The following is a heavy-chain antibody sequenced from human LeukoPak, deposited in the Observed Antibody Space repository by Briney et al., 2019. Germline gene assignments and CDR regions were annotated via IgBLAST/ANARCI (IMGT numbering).Heavy chain of an antibody. CDR2: ISSSSSTI. CDR1: GFTFSSYS. J-gene: IGHJ4*02. Sequence: GSLRLSCAASGFTFSSYSMNWVRQAPGKGLEWVSYISSSSSTIYYADSVKGRFTISRDNAKNSLYLQMNSLRDEDTAVYYCARSTYGSGSYYFDYWGQGTLVTVSS. D-gene: IGHD3-10*01. CDR3: ARSTYGSGSYYFDY. V-gene: IGHV3-48*02.